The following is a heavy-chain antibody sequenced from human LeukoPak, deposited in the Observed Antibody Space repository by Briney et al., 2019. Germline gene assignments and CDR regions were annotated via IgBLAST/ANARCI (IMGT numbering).Heavy chain of an antibody. D-gene: IGHD5-18*01. CDR2: ISYGGSNK. Sequence: GGSLRLSCAASGFTFSSYAMHWVRQAPGKGLEWVAVISYGGSNKYYADSVKGRFTISRDNSKNTLYLQMNSLRAEDTAVYYCARDQGDTAMVTDAFDIWGQGTMVTVSS. J-gene: IGHJ3*02. CDR1: GFTFSSYA. V-gene: IGHV3-30*04. CDR3: ARDQGDTAMVTDAFDI.